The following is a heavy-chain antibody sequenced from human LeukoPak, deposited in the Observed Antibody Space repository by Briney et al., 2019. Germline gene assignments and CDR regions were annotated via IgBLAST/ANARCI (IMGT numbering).Heavy chain of an antibody. D-gene: IGHD2-15*01. CDR1: GGSFSGYY. CDR2: INHSGST. Sequence: PSETLSLTCAVYGGSFSGYYWSWLRQPPGKGLEWIGEINHSGSTNYNPSLKSRVTISVDTSKNQFSLKLSSVTAADTAVYYCARGGCSGGSCYQLDFDYWGQGTLVTVSS. CDR3: ARGGCSGGSCYQLDFDY. J-gene: IGHJ4*02. V-gene: IGHV4-34*01.